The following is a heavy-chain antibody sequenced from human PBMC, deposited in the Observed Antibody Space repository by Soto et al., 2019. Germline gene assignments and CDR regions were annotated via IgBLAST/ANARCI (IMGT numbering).Heavy chain of an antibody. D-gene: IGHD3-16*01. J-gene: IGHJ6*02. CDR1: GYIFVNYG. CDR2: ISPYTGNT. CDR3: VMVDNYVTPTPQDV. Sequence: QVQLVQSGDEVKKPGASVKVSCKASGYIFVNYGIAWVRQAPGQGLEWMGWISPYTGNTHSASKVQGRLTMTTDTSTSSAYMGLGSLTSDDTAVYYCVMVDNYVTPTPQDVWGQGTTVTVSS. V-gene: IGHV1-18*01.